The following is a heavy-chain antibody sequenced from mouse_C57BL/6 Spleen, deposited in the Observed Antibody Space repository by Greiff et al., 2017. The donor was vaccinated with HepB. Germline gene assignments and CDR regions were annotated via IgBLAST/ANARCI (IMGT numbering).Heavy chain of an antibody. Sequence: EVMLVESGGDLVKPGGSLKLSCAASGFTFSSYGMSWVRQTPDKRLEWVATISSGGSYTYYPDSVKGRFTISRDNAKNTLYLQMSSLKSEDTAMYYCARQKAYYSNYGYAMDYWGQGTSVTVSS. V-gene: IGHV5-6*02. J-gene: IGHJ4*01. CDR3: ARQKAYYSNYGYAMDY. CDR2: ISSGGSYT. CDR1: GFTFSSYG. D-gene: IGHD2-5*01.